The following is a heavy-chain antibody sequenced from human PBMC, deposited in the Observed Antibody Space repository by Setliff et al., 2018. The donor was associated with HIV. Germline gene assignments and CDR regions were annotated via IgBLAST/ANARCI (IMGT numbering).Heavy chain of an antibody. D-gene: IGHD3-22*01. CDR2: IGVSGSR. CDR1: GFTFSSYA. J-gene: IGHJ4*02. CDR3: ARLPSGYHYDSSDYYGYFFDY. V-gene: IGHV3-23*01. Sequence: PGGSLRLSCTASGFTFSSYAMSWVRRAPGKGLEWVSSIGVSGSRYYADSVKGRFTISRDNSKNTLYLQMNSLRAEDTAVYYCARLPSGYHYDSSDYYGYFFDYWGQGTLVTVSS.